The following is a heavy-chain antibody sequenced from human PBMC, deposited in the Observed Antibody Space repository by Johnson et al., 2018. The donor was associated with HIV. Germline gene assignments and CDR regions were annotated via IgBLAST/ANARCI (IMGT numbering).Heavy chain of an antibody. D-gene: IGHD3-16*01. CDR2: ISYDGSNK. CDR1: GFTFSSYA. Sequence: HVQLVESGGGVVQPGRSLRLSCAASGFTFSSYAMHWVRQAPAKGLEWVAVISYDGSNKYYPDSVKGRFTISRDNFKNTLYLQMDSLRAEETAVYYCAREAVTLRGWGHVFDIWGQGTMVTVSS. J-gene: IGHJ3*02. CDR3: AREAVTLRGWGHVFDI. V-gene: IGHV3-30-3*01.